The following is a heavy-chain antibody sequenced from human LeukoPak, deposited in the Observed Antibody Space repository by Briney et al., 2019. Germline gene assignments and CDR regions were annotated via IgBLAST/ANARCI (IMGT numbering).Heavy chain of an antibody. Sequence: PGGSLRLSCAASGFTFSNYRMNWVRQAPGKGLEWVSSISSSSSYIYYADSVKGRFTISRDNAKNSVYLQMNSLRAEDTAVYYCAGSGSYYISGVYYYMDVWGKGTTVTISS. CDR2: ISSSSSYI. D-gene: IGHD3-10*01. CDR3: AGSGSYYISGVYYYMDV. CDR1: GFTFSNYR. J-gene: IGHJ6*03. V-gene: IGHV3-21*01.